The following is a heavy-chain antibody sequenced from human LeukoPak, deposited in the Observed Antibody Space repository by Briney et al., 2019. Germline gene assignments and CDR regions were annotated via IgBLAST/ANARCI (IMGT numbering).Heavy chain of an antibody. D-gene: IGHD6-13*01. CDR3: ARSAESSSWVEFDY. CDR1: GYTFTSYG. CDR2: INPNSGGT. V-gene: IGHV1-2*02. J-gene: IGHJ4*02. Sequence: EASVKVSCKASGYTFTSYGISWVRQAPGQGLEWMGWINPNSGGTNYAQKFQVRGTMTRDTSISTAYMELSRLRSDDTAVYYCARSAESSSWVEFDYWGQGTLVTVSS.